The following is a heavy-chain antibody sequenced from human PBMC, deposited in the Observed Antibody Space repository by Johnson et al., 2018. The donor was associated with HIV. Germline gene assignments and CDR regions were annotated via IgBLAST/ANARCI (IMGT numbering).Heavy chain of an antibody. CDR2: INWNGGST. D-gene: IGHD3-10*01. Sequence: VQLVESGGGVVQPGRSLRLSCAASGFSFDDYGMSWVRQVPGKGPEWVCGINWNGGSTGYADSVKGRFTISRDNARDSLYLQMKSLRAEDTALDYCARVGLGSFGEWDDAFDIWGQGTMVTVSS. J-gene: IGHJ3*02. V-gene: IGHV3-20*04. CDR1: GFSFDDYG. CDR3: ARVGLGSFGEWDDAFDI.